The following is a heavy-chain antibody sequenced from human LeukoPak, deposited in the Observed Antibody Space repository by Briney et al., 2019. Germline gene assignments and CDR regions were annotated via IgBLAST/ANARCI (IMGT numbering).Heavy chain of an antibody. J-gene: IGHJ5*02. CDR2: ISAYNGNT. CDR3: ARDSYYYDSSGYYPNWFDP. D-gene: IGHD3-22*01. Sequence: ASVKVSCKASGYTFTSYGISWVRQAPGQGLEWMGWISAYNGNTNYAQKLQGRVTMTTDTSTSTAYMELRSLRSDDTAVYHCARDSYYYDSSGYYPNWFDPWGQGTLVTVSS. V-gene: IGHV1-18*01. CDR1: GYTFTSYG.